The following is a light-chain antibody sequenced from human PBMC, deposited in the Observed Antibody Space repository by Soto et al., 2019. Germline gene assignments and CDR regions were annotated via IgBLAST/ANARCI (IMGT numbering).Light chain of an antibody. V-gene: IGLV2-14*01. J-gene: IGLJ2*01. CDR3: SSYTSSSSWV. CDR2: DVS. CDR1: SSDVGGYNY. Sequence: QSALTQPASVSGSPGQSITISCTGTSSDVGGYNYVSWYQQHPGKAPKLMIYDVSNRPSGVSNRFSGSNSGNTASLTISGLQAEDEADYYCSSYTSSSSWVFGGGTKVTVL.